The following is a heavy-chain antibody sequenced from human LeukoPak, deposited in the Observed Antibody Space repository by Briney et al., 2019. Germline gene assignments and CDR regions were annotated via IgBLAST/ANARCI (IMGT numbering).Heavy chain of an antibody. CDR2: INPNSGGT. CDR3: ARQSVADFSSSY. Sequence: ASVKVSCKASGYTFTDYLIHWVRQAPGQGLEWMGWINPNSGGTNYAQKFQGRVTMTRDTSISTAYMDLSSLTSDDTAVYYCARQSVADFSSSYWGQGTLVTVSS. D-gene: IGHD6-19*01. V-gene: IGHV1-2*02. J-gene: IGHJ4*02. CDR1: GYTFTDYL.